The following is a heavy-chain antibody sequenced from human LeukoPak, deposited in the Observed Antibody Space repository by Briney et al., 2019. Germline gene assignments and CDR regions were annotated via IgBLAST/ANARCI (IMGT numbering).Heavy chain of an antibody. V-gene: IGHV3-48*01. J-gene: IGHJ4*02. CDR1: GFTFRTYS. CDR3: AKSRSGSANWALQIFDN. CDR2: IGGSGSFI. Sequence: GGSLRLSCAASGFTFRTYSMNWVRQAPGKGLEWVSHIGGSGSFIYYADSVKGRFTISRDNSKNSLFVQMNSLRAEDTAVYFCAKSRSGSANWALQIFDNWGQGTLVTVSS. D-gene: IGHD1-1*01.